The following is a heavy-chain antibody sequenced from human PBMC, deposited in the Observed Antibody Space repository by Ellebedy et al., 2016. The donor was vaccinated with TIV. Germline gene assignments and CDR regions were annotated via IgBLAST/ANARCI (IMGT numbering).Heavy chain of an antibody. CDR1: GFTFSSYG. CDR2: ISYDGSNK. Sequence: GESLKIXCAASGFTFSSYGMHWVRQAPGKGLEWVAVISYDGSNKYYADSVKGRFTISRDNSKNTLYLQMNSLRAEDTAVYYCAKERYDSSGYLDYWGQGTLVTVSS. CDR3: AKERYDSSGYLDY. J-gene: IGHJ4*02. D-gene: IGHD3-22*01. V-gene: IGHV3-30*18.